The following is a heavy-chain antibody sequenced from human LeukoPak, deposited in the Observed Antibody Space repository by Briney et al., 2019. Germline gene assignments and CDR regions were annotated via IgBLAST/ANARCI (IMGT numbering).Heavy chain of an antibody. Sequence: PSETLSLTCNVSGGSISSGDYYWSWIRQPPGKGLEWIGYIYYSGSTYYNPSLKSRVTISVDTSKNQFSLKLSSVTAADTAVYYCARRDMYGDYGGAPGDYWGQGTLVTVSS. V-gene: IGHV4-30-4*01. J-gene: IGHJ4*02. D-gene: IGHD4-17*01. CDR1: GGSISSGDYY. CDR2: IYYSGST. CDR3: ARRDMYGDYGGAPGDY.